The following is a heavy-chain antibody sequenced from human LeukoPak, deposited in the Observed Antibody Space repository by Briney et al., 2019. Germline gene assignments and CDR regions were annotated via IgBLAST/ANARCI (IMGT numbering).Heavy chain of an antibody. J-gene: IGHJ4*02. CDR1: GFTFSSFG. V-gene: IGHV3-30*02. D-gene: IGHD3-10*01. CDR2: IRFDGSNK. CDR3: ANQKLSGTYLPDQ. Sequence: PGGSLRLSCGASGFTFSSFGMHWVRQAPGKGLEWVAFIRFDGSNKYYADSVKGRFTISRDNSKNTLFLQVNSLRAEDTAVYYCANQKLSGTYLPDQWGQGILVTVSS.